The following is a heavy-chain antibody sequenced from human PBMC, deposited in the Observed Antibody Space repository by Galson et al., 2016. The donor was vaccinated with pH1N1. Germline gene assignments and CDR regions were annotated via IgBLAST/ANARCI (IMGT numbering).Heavy chain of an antibody. CDR3: VRIRKGSHYFEY. J-gene: IGHJ4*02. V-gene: IGHV1-2*02. Sequence: SVKVSCKASGYTFIGHYLHWVRQAPGQGLEWMGWINPVTGTTNYARKFQGRVTMTRDTSINTAYMEVSSLRLDDTALYHCVRIRKGSHYFEYWGQGTLVTVSS. CDR2: INPVTGTT. CDR1: GYTFIGHY.